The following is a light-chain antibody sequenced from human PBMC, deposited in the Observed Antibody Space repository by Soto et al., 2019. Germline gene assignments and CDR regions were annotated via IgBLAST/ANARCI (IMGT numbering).Light chain of an antibody. CDR3: SSYVGSNKGV. CDR2: DVN. J-gene: IGLJ1*01. V-gene: IGLV2-8*01. Sequence: QSALTQPPSASGSPGQSVTISCTGTSSDVGGYNYVSWYQQHPGKAPKLMIYDVNKRPSGVPDRFSGSKSGNTDSLTVSGLQAEDEADYYCSSYVGSNKGVFGTGTKVTVL. CDR1: SSDVGGYNY.